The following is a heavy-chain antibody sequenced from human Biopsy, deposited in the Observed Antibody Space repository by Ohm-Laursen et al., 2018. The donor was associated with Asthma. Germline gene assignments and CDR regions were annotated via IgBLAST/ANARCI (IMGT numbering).Heavy chain of an antibody. CDR3: ARTYYDFLTGQVNDAFAM. CDR2: INAGNGNT. CDR1: GYTFINYA. J-gene: IGHJ3*02. Sequence: ASVKASCKPSGYTFINYAIHWARQAPGQRLEWMVWINAGNGNTKYSQKFQGRVTISRDTSASTAYMDLSSLRSEDTVVYYCARTYYDFLTGQVNDAFAMWGQGTMVTVSS. D-gene: IGHD3-9*01. V-gene: IGHV1-3*01.